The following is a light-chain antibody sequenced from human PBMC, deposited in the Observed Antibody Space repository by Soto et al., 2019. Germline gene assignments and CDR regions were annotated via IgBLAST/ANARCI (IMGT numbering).Light chain of an antibody. CDR1: QSVSSSS. CDR3: RQYGSSPT. CDR2: RAS. J-gene: IGKJ1*01. V-gene: IGKV3-20*01. Sequence: EIVLTQSPGTLSLSPGERATLSCRASQSVSSSSLAWYQQKPGQAPRVIMYRASNRATGVPDRFSASGSGTDFTLAISGMEPEGFAVYFYRQYGSSPTCGQGTKVEIK.